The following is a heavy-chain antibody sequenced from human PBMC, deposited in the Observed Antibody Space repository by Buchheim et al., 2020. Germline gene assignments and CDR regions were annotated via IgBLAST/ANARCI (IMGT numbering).Heavy chain of an antibody. CDR2: IKQDGSEK. CDR3: ASHSNHDY. Sequence: EVQLVESGGGLVQPGGSLRLSCAASGFTFTNYWMTWVRQAPGKGLEWVANIKQDGSEKYYVDSVKGRFTLSRDNAKKSLYLQMNNLRADDTAVYYCASHSNHDYWGQGTL. D-gene: IGHD4-11*01. J-gene: IGHJ4*02. V-gene: IGHV3-7*01. CDR1: GFTFTNYW.